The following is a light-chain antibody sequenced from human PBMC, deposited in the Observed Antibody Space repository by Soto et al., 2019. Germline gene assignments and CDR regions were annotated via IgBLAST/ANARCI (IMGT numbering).Light chain of an antibody. CDR3: QQYNRYAVT. CDR2: KAS. CDR1: QTISSW. V-gene: IGKV1-5*03. Sequence: DIQMTQSPSTLSGSVGDRVTITCRASQTISSWLAWYQQKPGRAPKLLIYKASTLKSGVPSRFSGSGSGTEFTLTISSLQPDDFATYYCQQYNRYAVTFGQGTKVDIK. J-gene: IGKJ1*01.